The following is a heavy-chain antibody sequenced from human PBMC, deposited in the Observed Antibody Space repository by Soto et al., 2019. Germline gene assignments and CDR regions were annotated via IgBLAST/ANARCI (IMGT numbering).Heavy chain of an antibody. Sequence: PGGSLRLSCAASGFTFSSYAMHWVRQAPGKGLEWVAVISYDGSNKYYADSVKGRFTISRDNSKNTLYLQMNSLRAEDTDVYYCARGNSGSYWSGFHYYYGMDVWGQGTTVTVSS. J-gene: IGHJ6*02. V-gene: IGHV3-30-3*01. CDR1: GFTFSSYA. D-gene: IGHD1-26*01. CDR2: ISYDGSNK. CDR3: ARGNSGSYWSGFHYYYGMDV.